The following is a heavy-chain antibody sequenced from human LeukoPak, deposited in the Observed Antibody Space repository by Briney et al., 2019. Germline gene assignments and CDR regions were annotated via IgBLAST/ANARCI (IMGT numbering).Heavy chain of an antibody. V-gene: IGHV3-23*01. CDR2: ITGSGYNT. D-gene: IGHD3-9*01. CDR3: AKGTLDYDILTQLDY. Sequence: GGSLRLSCAASGFTFGSYAMSWVRQAQGRGLEWVSTITGSGYNTYYADSVKGRFTISRDHSKNTLYLQMNSLRAEDTAVYYCAKGTLDYDILTQLDYWGQGTLVTVSS. J-gene: IGHJ4*02. CDR1: GFTFGSYA.